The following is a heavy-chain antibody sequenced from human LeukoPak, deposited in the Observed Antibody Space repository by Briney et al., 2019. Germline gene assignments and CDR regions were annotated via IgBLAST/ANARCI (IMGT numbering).Heavy chain of an antibody. CDR2: IIPILGIA. J-gene: IGHJ4*02. Sequence: GASVKVSCKASGGTFSSYTISWVRQAPGQGLEWMGRIIPILGIANYAQKFQGRVTITADKSTSTAYMELSSLRSEDTAVYYCAREGWLQSSFDYWGQGTLVTVSS. CDR1: GGTFSSYT. V-gene: IGHV1-69*04. D-gene: IGHD5-24*01. CDR3: AREGWLQSSFDY.